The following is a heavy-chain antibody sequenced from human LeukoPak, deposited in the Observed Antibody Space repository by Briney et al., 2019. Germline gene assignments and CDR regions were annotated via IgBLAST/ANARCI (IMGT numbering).Heavy chain of an antibody. Sequence: GGSLRLSSVASGLIFSTYGMHWVRQAPGKGLEWVAFIQFDGSDEHYSDSVKGRFTISRDNSKNTLFLQMNNLRTEDTSVYYCAEDQKLQPFHYWGQGTLVTVSS. CDR3: AEDQKLQPFHY. CDR2: IQFDGSDE. J-gene: IGHJ4*02. CDR1: GLIFSTYG. V-gene: IGHV3-30*02. D-gene: IGHD6-13*01.